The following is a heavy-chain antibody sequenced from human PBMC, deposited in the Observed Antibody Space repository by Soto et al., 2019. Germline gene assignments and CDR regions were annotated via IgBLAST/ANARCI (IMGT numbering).Heavy chain of an antibody. V-gene: IGHV4-34*01. CDR3: ARGRSYYGAGSLNWFDT. J-gene: IGHJ5*02. CDR1: GGSFSGYY. CDR2: LNHSGTT. Sequence: QVQLQQWGAGLLKPSETLSLTCAVYGGSFSGYYWCWIRQPPGKGLEWIGELNHSGTTNYNPSLKSRVTTSIDTSTNQFSLRLSSVTAADTAVYYCARGRSYYGAGSLNWFDTWGQGTLVTVSS. D-gene: IGHD3-10*01.